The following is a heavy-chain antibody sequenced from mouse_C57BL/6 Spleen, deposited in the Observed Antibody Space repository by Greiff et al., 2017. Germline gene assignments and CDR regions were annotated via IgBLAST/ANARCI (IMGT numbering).Heavy chain of an antibody. CDR2: IYPGDGDT. CDR1: GYAFSSSW. CDR3: APGSDGYGFDY. D-gene: IGHD2-3*01. V-gene: IGHV1-82*01. J-gene: IGHJ2*01. Sequence: QVQLQQSGPELVKPGASVKISCKASGYAFSSSWMNWVKQRPGKGLEWIGRIYPGDGDTTYNGKFKGKATLTADKSSSTAYMQLSSLTSEDSAVYFCAPGSDGYGFDYWGQGTTLTVSS.